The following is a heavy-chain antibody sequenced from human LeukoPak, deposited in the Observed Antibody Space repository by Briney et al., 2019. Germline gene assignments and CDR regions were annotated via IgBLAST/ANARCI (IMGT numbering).Heavy chain of an antibody. Sequence: GGSLRLSCAASGFTFRNAWMSWVRQATGKGLEGVGRIKSKSDGETTDYAAPVKARFTISRDDSKNTLYLQMNSLKTDDTAVYYCATDRGPYDISTLRFNYWGQGALVTVSS. CDR2: IKSKSDGETT. CDR3: ATDRGPYDISTLRFNY. CDR1: GFTFRNAW. J-gene: IGHJ4*02. D-gene: IGHD3-9*01. V-gene: IGHV3-15*01.